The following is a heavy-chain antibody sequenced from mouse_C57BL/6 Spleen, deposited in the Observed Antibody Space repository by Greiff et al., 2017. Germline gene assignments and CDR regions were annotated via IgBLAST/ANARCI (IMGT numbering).Heavy chain of an antibody. CDR1: GYAFSSYW. CDR2: IYPGGGDT. J-gene: IGHJ4*01. D-gene: IGHD1-3*01. V-gene: IGHV1-80*01. Sequence: QVQLKQSGAELVKPGASVKISCKASGYAFSSYWMNWVKQRPGKGLEWIGQIYPGGGDTNYNGKFKGKATLTADKSSSTAYMQLSSLTSEDSAVYFCARTGVAYYAMDYWGQGTSVTVSS. CDR3: ARTGVAYYAMDY.